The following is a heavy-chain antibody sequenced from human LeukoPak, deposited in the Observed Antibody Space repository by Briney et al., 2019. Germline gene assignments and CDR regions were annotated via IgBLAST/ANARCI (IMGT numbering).Heavy chain of an antibody. CDR3: RCTVISFDNNYFDH. J-gene: IGHJ4*02. Sequence: KPSETLSLTCTVSGGSISSSSYYWGWIRQPPGKGLEWIGTIFYSGSTYYNPSLKSRVTISVDTSKSQFSLKLKSVTAADTAVYFCRCTVISFDNNYFDHWGQGTPVTVSS. V-gene: IGHV4-39*01. D-gene: IGHD3-16*02. CDR2: IFYSGST. CDR1: GGSISSSSYY.